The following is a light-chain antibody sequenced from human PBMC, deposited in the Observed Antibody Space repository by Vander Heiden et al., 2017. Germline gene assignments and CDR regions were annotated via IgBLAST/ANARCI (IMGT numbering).Light chain of an antibody. J-gene: IGKJ3*01. CDR1: QSVSSSY. CDR2: GAS. V-gene: IGKV3-20*01. CDR3: QQYGSSPWT. Sequence: EIVLTQSPGTLSLSPGERATLSCRASQSVSSSYLAWYQQKPGQAPRLLIHGASSRATGIPDRFSGSGSGTDFTLTISRLEPEDFAVYYCQQYGSSPWTFGPGTKVDIK.